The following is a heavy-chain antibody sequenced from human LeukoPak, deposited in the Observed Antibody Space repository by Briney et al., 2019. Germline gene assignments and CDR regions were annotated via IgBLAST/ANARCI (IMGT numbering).Heavy chain of an antibody. Sequence: PGGSLRLSCAASGFTFSSYAMHLVRQAPGKGLEWVAVISYDGSNKYYADSVKGRFTISRDNSKNMLYLQMNSLRAEDTAVYYCASSSIAARPLDYWGQGTLVTVSS. D-gene: IGHD6-6*01. CDR1: GFTFSSYA. CDR3: ASSSIAARPLDY. J-gene: IGHJ4*02. V-gene: IGHV3-30-3*01. CDR2: ISYDGSNK.